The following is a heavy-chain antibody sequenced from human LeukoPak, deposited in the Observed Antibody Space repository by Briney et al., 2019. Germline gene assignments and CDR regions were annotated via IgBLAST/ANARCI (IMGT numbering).Heavy chain of an antibody. D-gene: IGHD3-22*01. V-gene: IGHV3-21*04. CDR3: AKDLTPITMISPLSFDY. Sequence: PGGSLRLSCAASGFTFSSYSMNWGRQAPGKGLEWVSSISSSSSYIYYADSVKGRFTISRDNAKNSLYLQMNSLRAEDTALYYCAKDLTPITMISPLSFDYWGQGTLVTVSS. J-gene: IGHJ4*02. CDR2: ISSSSSYI. CDR1: GFTFSSYS.